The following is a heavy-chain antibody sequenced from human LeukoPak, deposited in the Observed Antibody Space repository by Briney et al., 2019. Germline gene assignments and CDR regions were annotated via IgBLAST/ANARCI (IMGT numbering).Heavy chain of an antibody. CDR2: ISAYNGNT. J-gene: IGHJ6*02. V-gene: IGHV1-18*01. Sequence: ASVKVSCKASGYTFTSYGISWVRQAPGQGLEWMGWISAYNGNTNYAQKLQGRVTMTTDTSTSTAYTELRSLRSDDTAVYYCARDQQYGYYYYYYGMDVWGQGTTVTVSS. D-gene: IGHD3-10*01. CDR3: ARDQQYGYYYYYYGMDV. CDR1: GYTFTSYG.